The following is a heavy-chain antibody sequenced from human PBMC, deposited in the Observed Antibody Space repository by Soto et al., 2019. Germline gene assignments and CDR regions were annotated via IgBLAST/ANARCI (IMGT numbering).Heavy chain of an antibody. J-gene: IGHJ4*02. CDR2: ISWNSDII. CDR3: SKAVVRGNKNWINYFAC. CDR1: EFTLYDYG. Sequence: LRLSCSCSEFTLYDYGMDGFGQAPGKGLEWVSTISWNSDIIDYADSGRGRFTTSRDNAKNSVYLQMNSLRVEDTALYDGSKAVVRGNKNWINYFACWGQGT. D-gene: IGHD1-1*01. V-gene: IGHV3-9*01.